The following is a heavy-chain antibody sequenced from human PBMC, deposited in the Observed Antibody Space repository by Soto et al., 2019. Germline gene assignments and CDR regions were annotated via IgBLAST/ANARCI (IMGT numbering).Heavy chain of an antibody. D-gene: IGHD5-12*01. CDR1: GGSISSYY. CDR2: IYYSGST. Sequence: QVQLQESGPGLVKPSETLSLTCTVSGGSISSYYWSWIRQPPGKGLEWIGYIYYSGSTNYNPSLKSRITISVHTSKNPFSLKLSSVTAADTAVYYCARGEDGTNTPDYKYGMDVWGQGTTVTVSS. J-gene: IGHJ6*02. CDR3: ARGEDGTNTPDYKYGMDV. V-gene: IGHV4-59*01.